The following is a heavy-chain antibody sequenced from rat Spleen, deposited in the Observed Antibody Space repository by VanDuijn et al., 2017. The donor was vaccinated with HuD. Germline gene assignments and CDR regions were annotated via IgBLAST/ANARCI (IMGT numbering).Heavy chain of an antibody. CDR1: GFTFNNYG. D-gene: IGHD1-11*01. V-gene: IGHV5-29*01. J-gene: IGHJ2*01. CDR2: ISYDGIST. Sequence: EVQLVESGGGLVQPGRSLKLSCAASGFTFNNYGMSWVRQAPTKGLEWVATISYDGISTFYRDSVRGRFTISSDDAKTTLYLQMDSLRSEDTATYYCTRDSALRTYGGWGQGVMVTVSS. CDR3: TRDSALRTYGG.